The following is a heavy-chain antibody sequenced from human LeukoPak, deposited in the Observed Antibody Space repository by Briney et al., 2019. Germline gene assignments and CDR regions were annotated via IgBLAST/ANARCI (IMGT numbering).Heavy chain of an antibody. D-gene: IGHD3-10*01. CDR2: ISYDGSNK. Sequence: PGRSLRLSCAASGFTFSSYGMHWVRQAPGKGLEWVAVISYDGSNKYYADSVKGRFTISRDNSKNTLYPQMNSLRAEDTAVYYCARDSTWFGDSFIGYWGQGALVTVSS. CDR1: GFTFSSYG. V-gene: IGHV3-30*03. J-gene: IGHJ4*02. CDR3: ARDSTWFGDSFIGY.